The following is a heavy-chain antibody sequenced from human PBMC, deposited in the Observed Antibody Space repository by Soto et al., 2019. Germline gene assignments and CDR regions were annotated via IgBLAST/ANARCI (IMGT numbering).Heavy chain of an antibody. J-gene: IGHJ4*02. V-gene: IGHV4-34*02. CDR1: GASFSGYY. Sequence: QVQLQQWGAGLLKPSETLSLSCAVYGASFSGYYWNWIRQPPGKGLEWIGEINQSGSSNYSPSLKTRVTISVDTSKKQFSLRVSSVTAAGTAVYYCARRFSGTGRYFDYWGQGTLVTVSS. CDR2: INQSGSS. D-gene: IGHD1-1*01. CDR3: ARRFSGTGRYFDY.